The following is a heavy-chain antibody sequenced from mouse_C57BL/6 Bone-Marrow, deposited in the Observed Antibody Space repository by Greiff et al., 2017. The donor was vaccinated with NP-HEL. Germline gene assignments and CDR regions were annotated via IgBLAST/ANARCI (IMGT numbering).Heavy chain of an antibody. D-gene: IGHD1-1*01. Sequence: QVQLKQSGAELVRPGTSVKLSCKASGYTFTSYWMHWVKQRPGQGLEWIGVIDPSDSYTNYNQKFKGKATLTVDTSSSTAYMQLSSLTSEDSAVYYCANYYGSSLWYFDVWGTGTTVTVSS. J-gene: IGHJ1*03. V-gene: IGHV1-59*01. CDR3: ANYYGSSLWYFDV. CDR2: IDPSDSYT. CDR1: GYTFTSYW.